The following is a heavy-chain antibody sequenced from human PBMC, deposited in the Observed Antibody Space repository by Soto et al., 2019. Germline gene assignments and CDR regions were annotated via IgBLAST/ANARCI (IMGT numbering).Heavy chain of an antibody. Sequence: PSETLSLTCTVSGGSVSSGSYYWSWIRQPPGKGLEWIGYIYYSGSTNYNPSLKSRVTISVDTSKNQFSLKLSSVTAADTAVYYCARYSDILTGYYRWFDPWGQGTLVTV. J-gene: IGHJ5*02. V-gene: IGHV4-61*01. CDR1: GGSVSSGSYY. CDR2: IYYSGST. D-gene: IGHD3-9*01. CDR3: ARYSDILTGYYRWFDP.